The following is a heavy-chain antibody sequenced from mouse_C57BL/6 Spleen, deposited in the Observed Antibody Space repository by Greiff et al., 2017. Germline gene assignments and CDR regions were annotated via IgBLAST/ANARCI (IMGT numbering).Heavy chain of an antibody. CDR1: GYTFTDYY. CDR2: IYPGSGNT. CDR3: ASPFAY. V-gene: IGHV1-76*01. Sequence: VQLKESGAELVRPGASVKLSCKASGYTFTDYYINWVKQRPGQGLEWIARIYPGSGNTYYNEKFKGKATLTAEKSSSTAYMQLSSLTSEDSAVYFCASPFAYWGQGTLVTVSA. J-gene: IGHJ3*01.